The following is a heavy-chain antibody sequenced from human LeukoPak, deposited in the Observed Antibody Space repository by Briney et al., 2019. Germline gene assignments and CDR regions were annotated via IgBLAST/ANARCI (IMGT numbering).Heavy chain of an antibody. Sequence: SETLSLTCAVSGYSISSGYYWGWIRQPPGKGLEWIGSIYHSGSTYYNSSLKSRVTISVDTSKNQFSLKLSSVTAADTAVYYCAREVLLWFRELSQFDYWGQGTLVTVSS. D-gene: IGHD3-10*01. CDR3: AREVLLWFRELSQFDY. CDR2: IYHSGST. J-gene: IGHJ4*02. V-gene: IGHV4-38-2*02. CDR1: GYSISSGYY.